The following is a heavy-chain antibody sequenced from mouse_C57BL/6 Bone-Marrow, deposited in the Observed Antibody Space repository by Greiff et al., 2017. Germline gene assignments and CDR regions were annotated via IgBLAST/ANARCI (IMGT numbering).Heavy chain of an antibody. Sequence: QVQLQQSGAELVKPGASVKISCKASGYTFTDYYINWVKQRPGQGLEWIGKIGPGSGSTYYNEKFKGKATLTADKSSSTAYMQLSSLTSEDSEVYFGASYSNYGFYAMDYWGQGTSVTVSA. CDR3: ASYSNYGFYAMDY. CDR2: IGPGSGST. J-gene: IGHJ4*01. D-gene: IGHD2-5*01. V-gene: IGHV1-77*01. CDR1: GYTFTDYY.